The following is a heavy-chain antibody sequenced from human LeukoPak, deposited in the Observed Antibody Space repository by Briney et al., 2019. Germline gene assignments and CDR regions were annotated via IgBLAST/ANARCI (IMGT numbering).Heavy chain of an antibody. Sequence: SETLSLTCTVSGYSISSGYYWGWIRQPPGKGLEWIGSIYHSGSTYYNPSLKSRVTISVDTSKNQFSLKLSSVTAADTAVYYCARGGNYGDYPFDYWGQGTLVTVSS. D-gene: IGHD4-17*01. CDR1: GYSISSGYY. V-gene: IGHV4-38-2*02. CDR2: IYHSGST. J-gene: IGHJ4*02. CDR3: ARGGNYGDYPFDY.